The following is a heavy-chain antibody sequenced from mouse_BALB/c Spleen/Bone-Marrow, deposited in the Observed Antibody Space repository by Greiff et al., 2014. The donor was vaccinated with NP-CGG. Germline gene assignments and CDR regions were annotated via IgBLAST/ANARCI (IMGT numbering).Heavy chain of an antibody. V-gene: IGHV3-8*02. CDR1: GYSINSGY. Sequence: EVQLVESGPSLVKPSQTLSLTCSVSGYSINSGYWSWIRKFPGNKLDYMGYISYSVSTYYNPSLKSRISIIRDTSKNQYYLQLNSVATEDTATYYSAIITTTRYLDVWGAGTTVTVSS. CDR2: ISYSVST. D-gene: IGHD1-1*01. CDR3: AIITTTRYLDV. J-gene: IGHJ1*01.